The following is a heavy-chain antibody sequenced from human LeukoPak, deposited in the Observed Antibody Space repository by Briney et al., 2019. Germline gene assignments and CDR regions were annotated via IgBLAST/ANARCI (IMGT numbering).Heavy chain of an antibody. CDR3: ARDPRATGYYYYYMDV. J-gene: IGHJ6*03. D-gene: IGHD3-9*01. Sequence: GGSLRLSCEASGFSIRNFAMSWVRQAPGKGLEWVAAISFDGVDRQHAGSVRGRLTVSRDNSRNTVFLQMDSLRPEDTGVYFCARDPRATGYYYYYMDVWGKGTTVFVS. CDR2: ISFDGVDR. CDR1: GFSIRNFA. V-gene: IGHV3-30*04.